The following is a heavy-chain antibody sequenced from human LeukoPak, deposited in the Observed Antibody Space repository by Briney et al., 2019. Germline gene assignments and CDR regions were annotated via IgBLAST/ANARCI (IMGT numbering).Heavy chain of an antibody. V-gene: IGHV3-7*01. J-gene: IGHJ4*02. CDR2: MKQDASEI. Sequence: GSLRLSCAASGFTFSSYWMSWVRQAPGKGLEWVANMKQDASEISYVDSVKGRFTISRDNAKNSLYLQMNSLRAEDTAVYYCARDRATMVRGVFDYWGQGTLVTVSS. CDR3: ARDRATMVRGVFDY. CDR1: GFTFSSYW. D-gene: IGHD3-10*01.